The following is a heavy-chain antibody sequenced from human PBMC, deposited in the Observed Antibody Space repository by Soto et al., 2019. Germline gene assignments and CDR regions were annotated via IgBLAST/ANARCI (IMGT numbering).Heavy chain of an antibody. CDR1: GLIFSDYA. Sequence: EVQLLGSGGNLVQPGGSLRLSCAASGLIFSDYAMSWVRQAPGKGLECVACISGSGGDTFYADSVKGRFTISRDNSKNTLSLHMNSLRVDDTAVYFCAKDRFGIVGPVDYWGQGTLVTFSS. D-gene: IGHD1-26*01. CDR2: ISGSGGDT. CDR3: AKDRFGIVGPVDY. J-gene: IGHJ4*02. V-gene: IGHV3-23*01.